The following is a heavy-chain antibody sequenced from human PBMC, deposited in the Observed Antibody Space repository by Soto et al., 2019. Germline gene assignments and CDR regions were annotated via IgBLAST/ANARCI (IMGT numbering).Heavy chain of an antibody. J-gene: IGHJ6*03. CDR2: IWYDGSSK. CDR1: GFTFSSYG. V-gene: IGHV3-33*01. Sequence: GGSLRLSCAASGFTFSSYGMHWVRQAPGKGLEWVAVIWYDGSSKYYADSVKGRFTISRDNSKNTLYLQMNSLRAEDTAVYYCARGDQLERRYYYYYYYMDVWGKGTTVTVSS. D-gene: IGHD1-1*01. CDR3: ARGDQLERRYYYYYYYMDV.